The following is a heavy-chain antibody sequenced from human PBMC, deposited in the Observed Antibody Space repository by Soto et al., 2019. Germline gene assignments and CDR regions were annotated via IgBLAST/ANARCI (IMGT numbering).Heavy chain of an antibody. Sequence: PSETLSLTCTVSGGSISSGGYYWSWIRQHPGKGREWIGYIYYSGSSYYNASLKSRVTISVDTSKNQFSLKLSPVTAADTAVYYCARDAVRGLEPNYYYYGMDVWGQGTTVTVSS. V-gene: IGHV4-31*03. D-gene: IGHD1-1*01. CDR3: ARDAVRGLEPNYYYYGMDV. J-gene: IGHJ6*02. CDR1: GGSISSGGYY. CDR2: IYYSGSS.